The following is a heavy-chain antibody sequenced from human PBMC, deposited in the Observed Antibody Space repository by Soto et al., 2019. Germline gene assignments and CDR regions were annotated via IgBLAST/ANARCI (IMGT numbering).Heavy chain of an antibody. J-gene: IGHJ3*02. CDR3: ARDTYYYDSSDHFSADAFDI. D-gene: IGHD3-22*01. V-gene: IGHV3-74*01. CDR1: GFTSSSYW. CDR2: ISNDGSST. Sequence: EVQLVESGGGLVQPGGSLRLSCAASGFTSSSYWIHWVRQAPGKGLVWVSRISNDGSSTNYADSVKGGFTISRDNAKNTVYLQMNSLRAEDTAVYYCARDTYYYDSSDHFSADAFDIWGQGTMVTVSS.